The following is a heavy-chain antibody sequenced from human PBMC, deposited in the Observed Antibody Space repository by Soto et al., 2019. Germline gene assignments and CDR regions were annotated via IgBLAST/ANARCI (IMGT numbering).Heavy chain of an antibody. CDR1: GFTFSSYA. J-gene: IGHJ4*02. CDR3: ARDPLYYYDSSGYFDY. Sequence: PGGSLRLSCAASGFTFSSYAMHWVRQAPGKGLEWVAVISYDGSNKYYADSVKGRFTISRDNSKNTLYLQMNSLRAEDTAVYYCARDPLYYYDSSGYFDYWGQGTLVTVSS. D-gene: IGHD3-22*01. V-gene: IGHV3-30-3*01. CDR2: ISYDGSNK.